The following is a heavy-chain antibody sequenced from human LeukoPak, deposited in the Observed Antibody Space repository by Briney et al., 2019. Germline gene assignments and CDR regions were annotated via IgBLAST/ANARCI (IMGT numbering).Heavy chain of an antibody. Sequence: SHTLSLTCAISGDSVYSNSAVWTWIRQSPSRGLEWLGRTYYRSKWYNDYAVSVKSRITINPDTSKIQFSLQLNSVTPEDTAVYYCAVFWNYGQDYWGQGTLVTVSS. CDR2: TYYRSKWYN. CDR1: GDSVYSNSAV. J-gene: IGHJ4*02. CDR3: AVFWNYGQDY. D-gene: IGHD1-7*01. V-gene: IGHV6-1*01.